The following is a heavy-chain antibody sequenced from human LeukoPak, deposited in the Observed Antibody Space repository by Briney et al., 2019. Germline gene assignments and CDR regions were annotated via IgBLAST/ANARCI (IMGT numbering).Heavy chain of an antibody. J-gene: IGHJ5*02. CDR2: INPNSGGT. V-gene: IGHV1-2*02. D-gene: IGHD4-17*01. CDR1: GYTFTGYY. CDR3: ARDYYGDYVNWFDP. Sequence: ASVKVSCKASGYTFTGYYMHWVRQAPGQGLEWMGWINPNSGGTDYAQKFQGRVTMTRDTSISTAYMELSRLRSDDTAVYYCARDYYGDYVNWFDPWGQGTLVTVSS.